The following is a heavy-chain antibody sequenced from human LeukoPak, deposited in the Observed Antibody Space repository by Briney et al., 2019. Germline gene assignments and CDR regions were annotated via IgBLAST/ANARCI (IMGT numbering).Heavy chain of an antibody. D-gene: IGHD2-15*01. J-gene: IGHJ6*03. CDR3: ARLLGGFYYYYMDV. Sequence: GASVKVSCKASGYTFTSYGISWVRQAPGQGLEWMGWISAYNGNTNYAQKLQGRVTMTTDTSTSTAYMELRSLRSDDTAVYYCARLLGGFYYYYMDVWGKGTTVTVSS. CDR2: ISAYNGNT. CDR1: GYTFTSYG. V-gene: IGHV1-18*01.